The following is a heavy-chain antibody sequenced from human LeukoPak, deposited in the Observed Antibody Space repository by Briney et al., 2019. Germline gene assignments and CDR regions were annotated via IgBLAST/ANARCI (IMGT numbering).Heavy chain of an antibody. Sequence: GGGLRLSRAASLFTFIGSVMQSVCQASGRGVEWVGRIRSKANSSETAYAPSVKGRLTISRDDSKNTAYLQRNSLKTEDTAVYYCLGSGNPGWRQGTLVTVCS. CDR1: LFTFIGSV. J-gene: IGHJ4*02. V-gene: IGHV3-73*01. D-gene: IGHD2-15*01. CDR2: IRSKANSSET. CDR3: LGSGNPG.